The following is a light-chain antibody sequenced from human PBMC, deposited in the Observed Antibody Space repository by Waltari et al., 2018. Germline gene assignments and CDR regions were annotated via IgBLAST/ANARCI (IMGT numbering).Light chain of an antibody. Sequence: QSVLTQPPSVSAAPGQKVTISCSGSSSTIWNHFVSWYQQLPGTAPKLLIYDNDKRPSGIPDRFSGSKSGTSATLGITGLQAGDEADYYCGTWDNSLSGGVFGGGTKVTVL. CDR3: GTWDNSLSGGV. J-gene: IGLJ3*02. V-gene: IGLV1-51*01. CDR1: SSTIWNHF. CDR2: DND.